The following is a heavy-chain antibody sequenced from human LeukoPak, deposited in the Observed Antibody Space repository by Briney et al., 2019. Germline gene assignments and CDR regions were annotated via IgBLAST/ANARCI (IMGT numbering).Heavy chain of an antibody. V-gene: IGHV3-48*01. Sequence: GGSLRLSCAASGFTFSSYGINWVRQAPEKGLEWVSHITSSGDITHYADSVKGRFTVSRDNAKNSLYLQMNSPRAEDTAVYYCARENAVATGAFDYWGQGTLVTVSS. J-gene: IGHJ4*02. CDR1: GFTFSSYG. CDR2: ITSSGDIT. D-gene: IGHD5-12*01. CDR3: ARENAVATGAFDY.